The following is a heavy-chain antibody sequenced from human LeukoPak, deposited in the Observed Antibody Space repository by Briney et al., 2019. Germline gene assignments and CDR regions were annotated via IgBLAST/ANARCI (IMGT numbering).Heavy chain of an antibody. CDR3: ANTYLMVYARRYFQN. CDR1: GFTFSSYA. CDR2: ISYDGSNK. D-gene: IGHD2-8*01. J-gene: IGHJ1*01. V-gene: IGHV3-30-3*01. Sequence: GGSLRLSCAASGFTFSSYAMHWVRQAPGKGLEWVAVISYDGSNKYYADSVKGRFTISRDNSKNTLYLQMNSLRAEDTAVYYCANTYLMVYARRYFQNWGQGTLVTVSS.